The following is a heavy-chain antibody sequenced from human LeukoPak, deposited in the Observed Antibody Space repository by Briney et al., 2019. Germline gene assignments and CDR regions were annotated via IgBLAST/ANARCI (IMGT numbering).Heavy chain of an antibody. CDR3: ARERGDGYPFDF. D-gene: IGHD5-24*01. CDR1: VYTFTGYY. Sequence: ASVKVSCKASVYTFTGYYMHWVRQAPGQGLEWMGWINPNSGGTNYAQKFQGRVTMTRDTSISTAYLELSRLRSDDTAVYYCARERGDGYPFDFWGQGTLVTVSS. J-gene: IGHJ4*02. V-gene: IGHV1-2*02. CDR2: INPNSGGT.